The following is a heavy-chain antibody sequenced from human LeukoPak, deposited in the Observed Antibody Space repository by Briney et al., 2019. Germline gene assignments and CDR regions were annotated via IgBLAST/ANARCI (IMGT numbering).Heavy chain of an antibody. CDR1: GFTVSSNY. Sequence: GSLRLSCVASGFTVSSNYMSWVRQAPGKGLEWVSVIYSGGRTYYADSVKGRFTISRDSSKNTLYLQMNSLRAEDTAVYYCARLYGSGSYFYWGQGTLVTVSS. J-gene: IGHJ4*02. D-gene: IGHD3-10*01. V-gene: IGHV3-53*01. CDR2: IYSGGRT. CDR3: ARLYGSGSYFY.